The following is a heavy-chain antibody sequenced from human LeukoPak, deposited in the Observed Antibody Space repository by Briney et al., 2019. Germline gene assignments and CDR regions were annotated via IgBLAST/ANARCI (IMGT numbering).Heavy chain of an antibody. CDR2: ISSSGSTI. Sequence: GGSLRLSCAASGFTFSSYEMNWVRQAPGKGLEWVSYISSSGSTIYYADSVKGRFTISRDNAKSSLYLQMNSLRAEDTAVYYCARDGPVACSSTSCYADYFDYWGQGTLVTVSS. J-gene: IGHJ4*02. CDR1: GFTFSSYE. D-gene: IGHD2-2*01. V-gene: IGHV3-48*03. CDR3: ARDGPVACSSTSCYADYFDY.